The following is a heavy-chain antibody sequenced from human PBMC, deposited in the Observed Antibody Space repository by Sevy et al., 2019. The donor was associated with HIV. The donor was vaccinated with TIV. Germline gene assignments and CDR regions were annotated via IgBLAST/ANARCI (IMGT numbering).Heavy chain of an antibody. Sequence: GGSLRLSCAASGFTFRSFDMHWVRQAPGKGPEWVALIYYDGRSKYYADSVKGRFTISRDNSDNTLYLQMNNLGAEDTAVYYCARDLGGCWFPLDYWGQGTLVTVSS. CDR1: GFTFRSFD. D-gene: IGHD3-10*01. J-gene: IGHJ4*02. CDR3: ARDLGGCWFPLDY. V-gene: IGHV3-33*01. CDR2: IYYDGRSK.